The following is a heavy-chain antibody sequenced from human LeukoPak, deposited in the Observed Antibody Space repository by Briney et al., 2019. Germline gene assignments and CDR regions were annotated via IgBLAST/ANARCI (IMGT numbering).Heavy chain of an antibody. CDR1: GYTFPIYD. CDR3: ARGTLRFLEWSWQMDV. D-gene: IGHD3-3*01. V-gene: IGHV1-8*03. J-gene: IGHJ6*04. Sequence: ASVKVSCKASGYTFPIYDINWLRQPTGQGLEWMGWMNPNSGNTGYAQKFQGRVTITRNTSISTAYMELSSLRSEDTAVYYCARGTLRFLEWSWQMDVWGKGTTVTVSS. CDR2: MNPNSGNT.